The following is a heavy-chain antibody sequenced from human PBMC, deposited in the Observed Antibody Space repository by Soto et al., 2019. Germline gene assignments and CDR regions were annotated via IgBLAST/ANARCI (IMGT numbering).Heavy chain of an antibody. J-gene: IGHJ5*02. CDR3: ARDQRLETENWFDP. CDR1: GFAFSSYS. D-gene: IGHD6-25*01. V-gene: IGHV3-48*01. CDR2: ISSTSNTI. Sequence: EVQLVESGGGLIQRGGSLRLSCAASGFAFSSYSMNWVRQAPGKGLEWVSYISSTSNTILYADSVKGRFTISRDNAKNSLYLQMNSLRVEDTAVYYCARDQRLETENWFDPWGQGTLVTVSS.